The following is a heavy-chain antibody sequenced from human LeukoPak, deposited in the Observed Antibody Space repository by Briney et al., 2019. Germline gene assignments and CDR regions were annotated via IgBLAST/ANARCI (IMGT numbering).Heavy chain of an antibody. CDR2: INPNSGGA. V-gene: IGHV1-2*02. D-gene: IGHD6-19*01. CDR1: GYTFTSHY. Sequence: RASVKVSCKASGYTFTSHYMHWVRQAPGQGLEWMGWINPNSGGARFAEKFQGRVTMTRDTSITTSYVELSRLRSDDTAVYYCAIFAVAGLPQDYWGQGTLVIVSS. CDR3: AIFAVAGLPQDY. J-gene: IGHJ4*02.